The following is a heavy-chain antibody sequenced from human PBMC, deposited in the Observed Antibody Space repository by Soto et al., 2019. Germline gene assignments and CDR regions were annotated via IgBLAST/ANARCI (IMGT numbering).Heavy chain of an antibody. Sequence: HPGGSLRLSCAASGFTFSSYAMSWVRQAPGKGLVWVSRINSDGSRTSYADSAKGRFTISRDNAKNTVYLQMNSLRAEDTAFYYCARGDGDYYDGNGYLGRHWGQGTLVTVS. CDR1: GFTFSSYA. CDR3: ARGDGDYYDGNGYLGRH. J-gene: IGHJ4*02. CDR2: INSDGSRT. D-gene: IGHD3-22*01. V-gene: IGHV3-74*01.